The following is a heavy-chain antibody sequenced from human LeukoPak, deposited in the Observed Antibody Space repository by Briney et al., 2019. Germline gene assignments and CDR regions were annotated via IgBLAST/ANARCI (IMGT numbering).Heavy chain of an antibody. D-gene: IGHD2-15*01. CDR1: GGTFSSYS. V-gene: IGHV1-69*13. CDR2: IIPIFGTE. J-gene: IGHJ4*02. Sequence: ASVKVSCKASGGTFSSYSSSWVRQAPGRGLEWMGGIIPIFGTENYAQKFQGRVTITADESTSTAYMELSSLRSEDTAVYYCARIGYCSGGSCDWGQGTLVTVSS. CDR3: ARIGYCSGGSCD.